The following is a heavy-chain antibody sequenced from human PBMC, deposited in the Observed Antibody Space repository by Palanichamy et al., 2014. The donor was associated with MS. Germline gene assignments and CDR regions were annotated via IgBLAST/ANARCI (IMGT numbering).Heavy chain of an antibody. CDR1: GGSISPSTYY. CDR3: ARLIPVWYGSGNIIDY. CDR2: IYYTGTT. V-gene: IGHV4-39*01. D-gene: IGHD3-10*01. J-gene: IGHJ4*02. Sequence: QLQLQELGPGLVKPSETLSLTCTVSGGSISPSTYYWGWIRQPPGKGLEWIGSIYYTGTTYYNPSLKSRVTISVDTSRNQFSLRLTSVTASDTAVYYCARLIPVWYGSGNIIDYWGQGTLVTVSS.